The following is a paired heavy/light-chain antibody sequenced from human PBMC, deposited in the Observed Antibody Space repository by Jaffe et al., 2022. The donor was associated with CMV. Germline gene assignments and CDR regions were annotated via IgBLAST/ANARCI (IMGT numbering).Light chain of an antibody. CDR2: EDN. CDR1: SGSIASNY. J-gene: IGLJ2*01. Sequence: NFMLTQPHSVSESPGKTVTISCTRSSGSIASNYVQWYQQRPGSAPTTVIYEDNQRPSGVPDRFSGSIDSSSNSASLTISGLKTEDEADYYCQSYDSSNVVFGGGTKLTVL. CDR3: QSYDSSNVV. V-gene: IGLV6-57*04.
Heavy chain of an antibody. CDR1: GYTFTSYY. J-gene: IGHJ6*03. Sequence: QVQLVQSGAEVKKPGASVKVSCKASGYTFTSYYMHWVRQAPGQGLEWMGIINPSGGSTSYAQKFQGRVTMTRDTSTSTVYMELSSLRSEDTAVYYCARDPVATAQGKYYYYYYYMDVWGKGTTVTVSS. CDR3: ARDPVATAQGKYYYYYYYMDV. CDR2: INPSGGST. V-gene: IGHV1-46*01. D-gene: IGHD5-12*01.